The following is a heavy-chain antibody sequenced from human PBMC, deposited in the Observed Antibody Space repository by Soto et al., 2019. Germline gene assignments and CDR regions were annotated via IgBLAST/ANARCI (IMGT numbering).Heavy chain of an antibody. V-gene: IGHV1-8*01. Sequence: ASVKVSCKTSGYTFTSYDITWVRQATGQGLEWMGWMNPNSGNTGYAQKFQGRVTMTRNTSITTVYMELRSLRSDDTAVYYCARDWAAPRPLDYWGQGTLVTVS. CDR1: GYTFTSYD. CDR3: ARDWAAPRPLDY. CDR2: MNPNSGNT. J-gene: IGHJ4*02. D-gene: IGHD6-13*01.